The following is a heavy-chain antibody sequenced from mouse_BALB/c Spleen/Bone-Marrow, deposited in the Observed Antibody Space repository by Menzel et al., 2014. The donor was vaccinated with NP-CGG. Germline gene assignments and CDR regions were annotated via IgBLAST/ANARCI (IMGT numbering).Heavy chain of an antibody. J-gene: IGHJ4*01. CDR2: ISTYSGNT. V-gene: IGHV1-67*01. CDR1: GYTFTDYA. Sequence: VQLQQSGPDLVRPGVSVKISCKGSGYTFTDYAIHWVKQSPAKSLEWIGVISTYSGNTKYNQKFKDKATMTVDKSSSTAYMELARLTSEDSAIYYCARRTTGYAMDYWGQGTSVTVSS. CDR3: ARRTTGYAMDY.